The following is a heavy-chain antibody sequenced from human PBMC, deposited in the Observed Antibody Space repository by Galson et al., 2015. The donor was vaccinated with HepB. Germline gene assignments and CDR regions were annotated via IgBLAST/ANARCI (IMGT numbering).Heavy chain of an antibody. D-gene: IGHD2-21*02. J-gene: IGHJ6*03. CDR2: ISYDGSNE. CDR3: AKDHCCKDRDYYYYMDV. CDR1: GFTFSSYG. Sequence: SLRLSCAASGFTFSSYGMHWVRQAPGKGLEWVAVISYDGSNEYYVDSVKGRFTISRDNSKNTLYLQMNSLRAEDTAVYYCAKDHCCKDRDYYYYMDVWGKGTTVTVSS. V-gene: IGHV3-30*18.